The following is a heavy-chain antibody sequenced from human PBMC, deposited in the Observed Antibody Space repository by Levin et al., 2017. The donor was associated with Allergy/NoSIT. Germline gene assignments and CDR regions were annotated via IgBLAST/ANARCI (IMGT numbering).Heavy chain of an antibody. CDR2: INPNSGGT. Sequence: GESLKISCKASGYTFTGYYMHWVRQAPGQGLEWMGRINPNSGGTNYAQKFQGRVTMTRDTSISTAYMELSRLRSDDTAVYYCARWGTVTTDYFDYWGQGTLVTVSS. D-gene: IGHD4-17*01. CDR3: ARWGTVTTDYFDY. CDR1: GYTFTGYY. V-gene: IGHV1-2*06. J-gene: IGHJ4*02.